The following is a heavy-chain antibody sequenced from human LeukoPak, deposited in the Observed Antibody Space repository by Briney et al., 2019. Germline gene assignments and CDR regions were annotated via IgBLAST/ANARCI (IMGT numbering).Heavy chain of an antibody. D-gene: IGHD4-11*01. J-gene: IGHJ4*02. V-gene: IGHV4-39*07. CDR2: IYYSGST. Sequence: PSETLSLTCTVSGGSISSSSYYWGWIRQPPGKGLEWIGSIYYSGSTYYNPSLKSRVTISVDTSKNQFSLKLSSVTAADTAVYYCARGWGTVTIYYFDYWGQGTLVTVSS. CDR1: GGSISSSSYY. CDR3: ARGWGTVTIYYFDY.